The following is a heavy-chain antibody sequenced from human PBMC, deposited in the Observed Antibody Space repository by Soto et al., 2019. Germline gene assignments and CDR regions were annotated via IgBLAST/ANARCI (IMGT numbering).Heavy chain of an antibody. CDR3: AKRSPYSSGWYSPIFDY. CDR1: GFSFSNYA. Sequence: PGGSLRLSCAASGFSFSNYAMSWVRQSPGKGLEWVSVISESGGSPHYAESVRGRFTVSRDNSKNSLALRMNSLRDEDTAVYFCAKRSPYSSGWYSPIFDYWGQGALVTVSS. J-gene: IGHJ4*02. D-gene: IGHD6-13*01. V-gene: IGHV3-23*01. CDR2: ISESGGSP.